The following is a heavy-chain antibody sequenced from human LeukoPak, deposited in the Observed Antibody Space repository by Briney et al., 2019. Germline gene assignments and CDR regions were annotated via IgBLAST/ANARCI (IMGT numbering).Heavy chain of an antibody. CDR2: IYSGGST. D-gene: IGHD3-9*01. CDR1: GFIVSSNF. CDR3: ARVSYDIVTKGAFDI. Sequence: PGGSLRLSCAASGFIVSSNFMSWVRQAPGKGLEWVSVIYSGGSTYYADSVKGRFTISRDNSKNTLYLQMNSLRAEDTAVYYCARVSYDIVTKGAFDIWGQGTMVTVSS. J-gene: IGHJ3*02. V-gene: IGHV3-53*01.